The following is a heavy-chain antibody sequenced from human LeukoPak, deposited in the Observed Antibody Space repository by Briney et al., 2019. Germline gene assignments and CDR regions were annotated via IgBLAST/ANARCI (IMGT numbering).Heavy chain of an antibody. V-gene: IGHV3-7*04. CDR3: ARAMDA. CDR2: MKEDGSEK. J-gene: IGHJ6*02. Sequence: GGSLRLSCAASGFTFSNYWMTWVRQAPGKGLEWVANMKEDGSEKYYVDSVKGRFTISRDNAKNSLYLQMNSLRAEDTAVYYCARAMDAWGQGPPVTVSS. CDR1: GFTFSNYW.